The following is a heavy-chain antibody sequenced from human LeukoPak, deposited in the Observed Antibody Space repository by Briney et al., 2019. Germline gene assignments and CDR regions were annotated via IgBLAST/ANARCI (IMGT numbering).Heavy chain of an antibody. CDR1: GFTFSSYA. Sequence: GGSLRLSCAASGFTFSSYAMSWVRHPPGKGLEWVSAISVSGGSTYYADSVRGRFTISRDNSKNTLYLQMNSLRAEDTAVYYCAKGYYDYVWGSYYFDYWGQGTLVTVSS. CDR2: ISVSGGST. V-gene: IGHV3-23*01. J-gene: IGHJ4*02. D-gene: IGHD3-16*01. CDR3: AKGYYDYVWGSYYFDY.